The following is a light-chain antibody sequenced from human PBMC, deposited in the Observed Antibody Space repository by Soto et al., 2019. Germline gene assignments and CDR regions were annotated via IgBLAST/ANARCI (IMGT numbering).Light chain of an antibody. CDR1: QYINTR. Sequence: IVVTAYPPNLSSFHGHIVTLSCRASQYINTRLALYQHRPGQAPRLLIYQTSIRAAGIPARFSASGTGTDFTLTISDVQPEDFAVYYCHLRQSWPRTVGQGTRLEIK. J-gene: IGKJ5*01. CDR3: HLRQSWPRT. CDR2: QTS. V-gene: IGKV3-11*01.